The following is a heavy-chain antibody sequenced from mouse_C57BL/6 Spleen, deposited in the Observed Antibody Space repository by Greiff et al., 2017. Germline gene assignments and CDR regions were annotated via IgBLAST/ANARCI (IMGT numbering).Heavy chain of an antibody. J-gene: IGHJ1*03. Sequence: QVQLQQSGAELARPGASVKLSCKASGYTFTSYGISWVKQRTGQGLEWIGEIYPRSGNTYYNEKFKGKATLTADKSSSTAYMELRSLTSEDSAVYFCARRRTYDYDWYFDVWGTGTTVTVSS. CDR3: ARRRTYDYDWYFDV. D-gene: IGHD2-4*01. V-gene: IGHV1-81*01. CDR1: GYTFTSYG. CDR2: IYPRSGNT.